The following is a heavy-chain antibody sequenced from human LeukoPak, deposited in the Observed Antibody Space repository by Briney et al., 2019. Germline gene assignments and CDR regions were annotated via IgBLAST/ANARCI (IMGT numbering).Heavy chain of an antibody. J-gene: IGHJ6*02. CDR1: EFTISRYW. D-gene: IGHD2-2*01. V-gene: IGHV3-74*01. CDR2: INNDGSIT. CDR3: AKPRPYCSSTTCPPNYYYGMDV. Sequence: GGSLRLSCAASEFTISRYWMHWVRQAPGKGLVWVSNINNDGSITTYADSVKGRVTISRDNSKNTLYLQMNSLTAEDTAIYYCAKPRPYCSSTTCPPNYYYGMDVWGQGTTVTVSS.